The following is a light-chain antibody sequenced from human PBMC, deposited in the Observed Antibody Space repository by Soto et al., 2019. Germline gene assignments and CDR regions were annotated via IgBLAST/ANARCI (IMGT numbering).Light chain of an antibody. CDR2: EAS. J-gene: IGLJ3*02. CDR1: STDFVSYNR. CDR3: ATWDGTLNGWV. Sequence: QSALTQPPSVSGSPGQSVTISCTGTSTDFVSYNRVSWYQQPPGTAPKLIIYEASNRPSGVPDRFSGSKSGTSASLAISGPQSEDEADYYCATWDGTLNGWVFGGGTQLTVL. V-gene: IGLV2-18*01.